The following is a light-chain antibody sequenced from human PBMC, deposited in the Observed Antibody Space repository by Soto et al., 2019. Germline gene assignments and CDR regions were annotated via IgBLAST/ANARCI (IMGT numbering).Light chain of an antibody. CDR3: SSYTSSSTEV. J-gene: IGLJ3*02. Sequence: QLVLTQPASVSGSPGQSITISCTGTSSDVGGYNYVSWYQQHPGKAPKLMIYDVVNRPSGISNRFSGSKSDNTASLTISGLQAEDEADYYCSSYTSSSTEVFGGGTKLTVL. V-gene: IGLV2-14*01. CDR2: DVV. CDR1: SSDVGGYNY.